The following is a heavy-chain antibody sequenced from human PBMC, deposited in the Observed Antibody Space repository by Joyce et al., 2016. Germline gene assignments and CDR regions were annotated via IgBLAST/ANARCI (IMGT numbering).Heavy chain of an antibody. CDR3: ARGRVGTTFDY. D-gene: IGHD1-26*01. Sequence: QVQLQQWGAGLLKPSETLSLTCAVYGGSFSRYDWRWIRQSPGKGLEWIGEINHSGTTNYNPSRKSRVSISVDTSKNQFSLRLSSVTAADTAVYYCARGRVGTTFDYWGQGTLVTVSS. J-gene: IGHJ4*02. V-gene: IGHV4-34*01. CDR2: INHSGTT. CDR1: GGSFSRYD.